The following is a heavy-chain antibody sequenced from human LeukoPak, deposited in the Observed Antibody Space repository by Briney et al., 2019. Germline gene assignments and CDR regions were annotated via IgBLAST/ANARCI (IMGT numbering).Heavy chain of an antibody. CDR1: GGSISSYY. D-gene: IGHD1-7*01. CDR2: IYTSGST. CDR3: VGEKNYWGTPY. V-gene: IGHV4-4*07. J-gene: IGHJ4*02. Sequence: PSETLSLTCTVSGGSISSYYWSWIRQPAGKGLEWIGRIYTSGSTNYNPSLKSRVTMSVDTSKNQFSLKLNSVTAADTAVYYCVGEKNYWGTPYWGQGTLVTVSS.